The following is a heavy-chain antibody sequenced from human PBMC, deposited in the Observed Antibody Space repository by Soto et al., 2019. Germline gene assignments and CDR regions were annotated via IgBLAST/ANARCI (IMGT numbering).Heavy chain of an antibody. J-gene: IGHJ4*02. CDR2: VYSSGTT. D-gene: IGHD3-10*01. Sequence: SDTLSLTXSVSGGSINSYWWSWIRQPAGKGLEWIGRVYSSGTTDYNPSLNSRATLSVETSKNQFSLKLSSVTAADTAVYYCARDIGSYAYGEGYWGQGIQVTVSS. V-gene: IGHV4-4*07. CDR1: GGSINSYW. CDR3: ARDIGSYAYGEGY.